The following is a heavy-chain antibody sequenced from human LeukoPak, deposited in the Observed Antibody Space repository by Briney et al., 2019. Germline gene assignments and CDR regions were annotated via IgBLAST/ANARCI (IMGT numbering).Heavy chain of an antibody. Sequence: GSLRLSCVASGFTLSSYSMNWVRQAPGKGLEWVSYISSGSSTIYYADSVKGRFTISRDNAKNSLYLQMNSLRAEDTAVYYCARGHSLPGGDYWGQGTLVTVSS. V-gene: IGHV3-48*04. J-gene: IGHJ4*02. CDR2: ISSGSSTI. CDR1: GFTLSSYS. CDR3: ARGHSLPGGDY. D-gene: IGHD3-10*01.